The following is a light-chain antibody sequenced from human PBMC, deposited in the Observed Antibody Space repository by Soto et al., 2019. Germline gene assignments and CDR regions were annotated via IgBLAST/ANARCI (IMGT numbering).Light chain of an antibody. CDR2: GAS. Sequence: EIVLTQSPGTLSVSPGERATVSCRASQTVSSGFLAWYQQKVGQAPRLLIYGASTRATGIPDRFSGSGSGTDFTLTIDRLEPEDFAVYYCHQRYNSLTFGGGTKVDIK. V-gene: IGKV3-20*01. CDR3: HQRYNSLT. CDR1: QTVSSGF. J-gene: IGKJ4*01.